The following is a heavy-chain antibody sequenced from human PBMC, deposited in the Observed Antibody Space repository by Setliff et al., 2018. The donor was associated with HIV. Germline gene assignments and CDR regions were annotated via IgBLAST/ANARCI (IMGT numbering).Heavy chain of an antibody. V-gene: IGHV3-23*01. J-gene: IGHJ3*02. CDR2: SGNGGII. CDR1: GFILRNYY. D-gene: IGHD6-25*01. CDR3: AKDGDYRSGDYDAFDI. Sequence: GGSLRLSCAASGFILRNYYVDWVRQAPGKGLEWVSTSGNGGIIVYTDSVKGRFTMSRDNSKNTLFLVLTSLRPEDTAVYYCAKDGDYRSGDYDAFDIWGQGTMVTVSS.